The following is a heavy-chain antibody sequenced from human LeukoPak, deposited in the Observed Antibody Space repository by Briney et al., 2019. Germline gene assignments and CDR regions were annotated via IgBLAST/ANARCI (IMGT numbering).Heavy chain of an antibody. J-gene: IGHJ5*02. CDR1: GFTFSSYA. CDR3: AKDRGFGEFGDWFGP. V-gene: IGHV3-23*01. CDR2: ISGSGGST. D-gene: IGHD3-10*01. Sequence: PGGSLRLSCAASGFTFSSYAMSWVRQAPGKGLEWVSAISGSGGSTYYADSVKGRFTISRDNSKNTLYLQMNSLRAEDTAVYYCAKDRGFGEFGDWFGPWGQGTLVTVSS.